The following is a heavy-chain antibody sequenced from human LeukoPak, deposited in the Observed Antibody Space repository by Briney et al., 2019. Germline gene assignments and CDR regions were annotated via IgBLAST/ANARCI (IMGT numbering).Heavy chain of an antibody. CDR1: GFTFSSYA. Sequence: PGASLRLSCEASGFTFSSYAMSWVRPAPGKGLEWVSAISGSGGSTYYADSVKGWFTISRDNSKNTLYLQMNSLRAEDTAVYYCARMRYYDSSGYANWGQGTLVTVSS. J-gene: IGHJ4*02. CDR2: ISGSGGST. CDR3: ARMRYYDSSGYAN. D-gene: IGHD3-22*01. V-gene: IGHV3-23*01.